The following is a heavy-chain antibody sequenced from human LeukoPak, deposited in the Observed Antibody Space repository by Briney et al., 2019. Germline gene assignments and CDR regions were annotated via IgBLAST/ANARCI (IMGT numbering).Heavy chain of an antibody. D-gene: IGHD3-3*01. V-gene: IGHV1-2*06. Sequence: ASVKVSCKASGYTFTSYYMHWVRQAPGQGLEWMGRINPNSGGTNYAQKFQGRVTMTRDTSISTAYMELSRLRSDDTAVYYCAREIDFWSGYSMSPYYGMDVWGQGTTVTVSS. CDR3: AREIDFWSGYSMSPYYGMDV. CDR1: GYTFTSYY. J-gene: IGHJ6*02. CDR2: INPNSGGT.